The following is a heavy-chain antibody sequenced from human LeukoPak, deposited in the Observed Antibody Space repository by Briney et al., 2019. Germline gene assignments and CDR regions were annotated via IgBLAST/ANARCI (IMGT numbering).Heavy chain of an antibody. CDR1: GFTVSSNY. J-gene: IGHJ4*02. V-gene: IGHV3-23*01. CDR2: ISGSGGST. D-gene: IGHD5-24*01. CDR3: AKDYRWLQLTY. Sequence: GSLRLSCAASGFTVSSNYMSWVRQAPGKGLEWVSAISGSGGSTYYADSVKGRFTISRDNSKNTLYLQMNSLRAEDTAVYYCAKDYRWLQLTYWGQGTLVTVSS.